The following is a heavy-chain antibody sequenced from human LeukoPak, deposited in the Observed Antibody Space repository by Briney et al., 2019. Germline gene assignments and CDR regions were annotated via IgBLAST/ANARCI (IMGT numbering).Heavy chain of an antibody. CDR2: LSVYGSSR. Sequence: GGSLRLSCAASGFNLNSYMLNWVRQAPGKGLEWVSVLSVYGSSRYYADSVKGRFTISRDNSENTLYLQMNSLRAEDTAIYYWAKETGGFYYWGQGTLVTVSS. CDR3: AKETGGFYY. D-gene: IGHD7-27*01. J-gene: IGHJ4*01. CDR1: GFNLNSYM. V-gene: IGHV3-23*01.